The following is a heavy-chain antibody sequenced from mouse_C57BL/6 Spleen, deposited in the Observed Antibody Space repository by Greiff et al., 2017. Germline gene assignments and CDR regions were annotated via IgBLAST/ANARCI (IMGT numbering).Heavy chain of an antibody. Sequence: EVKLVESGGGLVKPGGSLKLSCAASGFTFSSYAMSWVRQTPEKRLEWVATISDGGSYTYYPDNVKGRFTISRDNAKNNLYLQMSHLKSEDTAMYYCAREGKMVTTRTWFAYWGQGTLVTVSA. D-gene: IGHD2-2*01. V-gene: IGHV5-4*01. CDR1: GFTFSSYA. CDR2: ISDGGSYT. CDR3: AREGKMVTTRTWFAY. J-gene: IGHJ3*01.